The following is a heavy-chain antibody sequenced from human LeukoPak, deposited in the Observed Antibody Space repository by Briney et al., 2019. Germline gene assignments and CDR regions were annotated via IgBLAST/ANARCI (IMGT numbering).Heavy chain of an antibody. D-gene: IGHD6-13*01. Sequence: GGSLRLSCAAFGFTLSSYDMHWVRQATGKGLEWVSGIDIPGNTYYPDSVKGRFTISRGNSKNTLYLQMNSLRAEDTAVYYCAKDGIFSGGSGWYDYWGQGTLVTVSS. CDR1: GFTLSSYD. CDR3: AKDGIFSGGSGWYDY. V-gene: IGHV3-13*01. J-gene: IGHJ4*02. CDR2: IDIPGNT.